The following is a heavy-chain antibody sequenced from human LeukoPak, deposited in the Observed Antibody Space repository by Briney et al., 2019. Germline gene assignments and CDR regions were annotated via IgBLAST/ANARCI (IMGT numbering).Heavy chain of an antibody. V-gene: IGHV4-61*02. J-gene: IGHJ4*02. Sequence: ASETLSLTCTVSGGSISSGSYYWSWIRQPAGKGLEWIGRIYTSGSTNYNPSLKSRVTISVDTSKNQFSLKLSSVTAADTAVYYCARVSDSGYDWIDYWGQGTLVTVSS. CDR1: GGSISSGSYY. D-gene: IGHD5-12*01. CDR3: ARVSDSGYDWIDY. CDR2: IYTSGST.